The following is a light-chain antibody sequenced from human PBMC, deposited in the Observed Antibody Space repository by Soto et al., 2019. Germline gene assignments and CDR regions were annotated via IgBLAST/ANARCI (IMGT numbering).Light chain of an antibody. CDR3: QSFDTNLNAVV. CDR1: GSNIGAGYD. J-gene: IGLJ2*01. Sequence: QSVLTQPPSVSGAPGQSVTISCIGSGSNIGAGYDVHWYQQLPGVAPKLLIFDTANRPSGVPGRFSGSKSGASASLAITGLLPEDEADFFCQSFDTNLNAVVFGGGT. V-gene: IGLV1-40*01. CDR2: DTA.